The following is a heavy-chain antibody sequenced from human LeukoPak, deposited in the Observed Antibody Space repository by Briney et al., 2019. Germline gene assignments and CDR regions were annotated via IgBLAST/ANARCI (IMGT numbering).Heavy chain of an antibody. CDR2: INPNSGGT. CDR3: ARGYYDSSDYEYFQH. Sequence: ASVKVSCKASGYTFTDYYTHWVRQAPGQGLEGRGWINPNSGGTNYAQKFQGRVTMTRDTSISTAYMELSRLRSDDTAVYYCARGYYDSSDYEYFQHWGQGTLVTVSS. V-gene: IGHV1-2*02. D-gene: IGHD3-22*01. CDR1: GYTFTDYY. J-gene: IGHJ1*01.